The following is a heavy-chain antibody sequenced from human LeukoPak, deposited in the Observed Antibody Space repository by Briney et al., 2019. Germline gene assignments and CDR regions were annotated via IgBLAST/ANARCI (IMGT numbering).Heavy chain of an antibody. CDR3: ARLDPGRWFDP. CDR1: GGSISSSSYY. V-gene: IGHV4-39*07. Sequence: SETLSLTCAVSGGSISSSSYYWGWIRQPPGKGLEWIGSIYYSGSTYYNPPLKSRVTISVDTSKNQFSLKLSSVTAADTAVYYCARLDPGRWFDPWGQGTLVTVSS. D-gene: IGHD1-14*01. CDR2: IYYSGST. J-gene: IGHJ5*02.